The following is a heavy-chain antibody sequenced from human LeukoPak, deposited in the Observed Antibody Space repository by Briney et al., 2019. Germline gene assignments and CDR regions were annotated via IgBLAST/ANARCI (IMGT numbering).Heavy chain of an antibody. D-gene: IGHD2-2*01. V-gene: IGHV4-59*01. CDR1: GASISDYY. CDR2: VSSRGAT. J-gene: IGHJ4*02. Sequence: PETLSLTCNVSGASISDYYWSWIRQSPTRGLEWIGYVSSRGATNNNPSLKSRVTTSAHTSENQLSLKLTSVTAADTAVYYCARAQKTMLSRAVYFFDFWGQGLLVTVSS. CDR3: ARAQKTMLSRAVYFFDF.